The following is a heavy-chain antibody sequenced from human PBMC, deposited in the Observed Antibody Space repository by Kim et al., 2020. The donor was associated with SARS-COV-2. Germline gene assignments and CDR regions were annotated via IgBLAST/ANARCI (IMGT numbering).Heavy chain of an antibody. CDR2: INHSGST. V-gene: IGHV4-34*01. J-gene: IGHJ6*02. CDR3: ARGPPNKPLIAARPHYYYYYGMDV. D-gene: IGHD6-6*01. Sequence: SETLSLTCAVYGGSFSGYYWSWIRQPPGKGLEWIGEINHSGSTNHNPSLKSRVTISVDTSKNQFSLKLSSVTAADTAVYYCARGPPNKPLIAARPHYYYYYGMDVWGQGTTVTVSS. CDR1: GGSFSGYY.